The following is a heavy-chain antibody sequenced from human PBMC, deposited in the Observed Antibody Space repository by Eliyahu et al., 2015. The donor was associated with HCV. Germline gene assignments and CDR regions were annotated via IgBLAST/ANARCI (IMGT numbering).Heavy chain of an antibody. CDR1: GGSFSGYY. CDR3: ARGRQGGAEWLSKRDNWFDP. Sequence: QVQLQQWGAGLLKPSETLSLTCAVYGGSFSGYYWSWIRQPPGKGLEWIGEINHSGSTNYNPSLKSRVTISVDTSKNQFSLKLSSVTAADTAVYYCARGRQGGAEWLSKRDNWFDPWGQGTLVTVSS. D-gene: IGHD3-3*01. V-gene: IGHV4-34*01. CDR2: INHSGST. J-gene: IGHJ5*02.